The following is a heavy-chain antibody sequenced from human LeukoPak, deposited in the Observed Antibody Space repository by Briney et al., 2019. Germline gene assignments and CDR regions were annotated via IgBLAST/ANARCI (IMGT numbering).Heavy chain of an antibody. CDR3: ARGPSRDGYKSGYYYYGMDV. CDR2: IYYSGST. D-gene: IGHD5-24*01. V-gene: IGHV4-59*01. J-gene: IGHJ6*02. Sequence: SETLSLTCTVSGGSISSYYWSWIRQPPGKGLEWIGYIYYSGSTNYNPSLKSRVTISVGTSKNQFSLKLSSVTAADTAVYYCARGPSRDGYKSGYYYYGMDVWGQGTTVTVSS. CDR1: GGSISSYY.